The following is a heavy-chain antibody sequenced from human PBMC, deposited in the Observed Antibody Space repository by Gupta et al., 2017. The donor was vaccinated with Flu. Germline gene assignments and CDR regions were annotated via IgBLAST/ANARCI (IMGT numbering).Heavy chain of an antibody. Sequence: EVQLVESGGGMVKPGGSWSLSCDASGSTFTAYSMNWVRQAPGKGLEWISFISSTGSHVYYADSMKGRFTISRDNAKNSLFLQIDSLRAEDTAVYYCARVFSGSDYWGQGTLVTVSS. CDR3: ARVFSGSDY. CDR1: GSTFTAYS. J-gene: IGHJ4*02. CDR2: ISSTGSHV. V-gene: IGHV3-21*06. D-gene: IGHD3-22*01.